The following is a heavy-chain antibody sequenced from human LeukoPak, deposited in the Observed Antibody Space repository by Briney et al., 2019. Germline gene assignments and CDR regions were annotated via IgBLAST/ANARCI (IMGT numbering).Heavy chain of an antibody. D-gene: IGHD2-21*02. J-gene: IGHJ4*02. Sequence: PSETLSLTCAVYGVSFSGYYWSWIRQPPGKGLEWIGEINHSGSTNYNPSLKSRVTISVDTSKNQFSLKLSSVTAADTAEYYCATYGDFPYCFHYWGQGALVTVSS. CDR2: INHSGST. CDR3: ATYGDFPYCFHY. V-gene: IGHV4-34*01. CDR1: GVSFSGYY.